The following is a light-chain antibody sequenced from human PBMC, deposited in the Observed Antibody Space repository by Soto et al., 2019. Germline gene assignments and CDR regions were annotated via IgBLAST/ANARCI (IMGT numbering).Light chain of an antibody. Sequence: EIVLTQSPATLSLSPGEGATLSCRASQSVGIYLAWYQQKPGQAPRLLIYDASNRATGIPVRFSGSGSGTDFTLTISSLEPEDFAIYYCQQRSNSWTFGQGTKVEIK. J-gene: IGKJ1*01. V-gene: IGKV3-11*01. CDR1: QSVGIY. CDR3: QQRSNSWT. CDR2: DAS.